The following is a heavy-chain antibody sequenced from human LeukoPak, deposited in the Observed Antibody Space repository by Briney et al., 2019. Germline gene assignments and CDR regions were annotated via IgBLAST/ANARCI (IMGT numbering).Heavy chain of an antibody. V-gene: IGHV3-23*01. J-gene: IGHJ4*02. D-gene: IGHD1-14*01. CDR1: GFIFGKYA. CDR2: ISGGGDST. CDR3: AKDPVFGLVDY. Sequence: GGSLRLSCVGSGFIFGKYAMTWVRQAPGKGLEWVSTISGGGDSTWNADSVKGRFTVSRDNSKNTLYLQMNSLRAEDTAVYYCAKDPVFGLVDYWGQGTLVTVSS.